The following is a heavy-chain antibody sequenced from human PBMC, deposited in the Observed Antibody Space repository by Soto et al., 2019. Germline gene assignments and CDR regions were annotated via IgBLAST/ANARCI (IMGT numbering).Heavy chain of an antibody. CDR2: IKPDGSDI. CDR3: ARDYWSYFDY. J-gene: IGHJ4*02. V-gene: IGHV3-7*01. CDR1: GFSFSGFW. Sequence: GGSLRLSFAASGFSFSGFWLNWIRQTPGKGLECVATIKPDGSDIYYVDSVKGRFTISRDNAKNSLFLQMNSLRVEDTAVYYCARDYWSYFDYWGQGALVTVSS. D-gene: IGHD3-3*01.